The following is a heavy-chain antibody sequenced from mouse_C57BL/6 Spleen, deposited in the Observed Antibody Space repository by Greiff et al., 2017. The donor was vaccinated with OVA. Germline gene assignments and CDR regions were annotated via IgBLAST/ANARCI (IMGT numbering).Heavy chain of an antibody. D-gene: IGHD2-2*01. J-gene: IGHJ2*01. CDR1: GFTFSSYA. V-gene: IGHV5-4*01. CDR3: ARDLGDDGGYYFDD. CDR2: ISDGGSYT. Sequence: EVMLVESGGGLVKPGGSLKLSCAASGFTFSSYAMSWVRQTPEKRLEWVATISDGGSYTYYPDNVKGRFTISRDNAKNNLYLQLSHLKSEDTAVYYRARDLGDDGGYYFDDWGQGTTLTVSS.